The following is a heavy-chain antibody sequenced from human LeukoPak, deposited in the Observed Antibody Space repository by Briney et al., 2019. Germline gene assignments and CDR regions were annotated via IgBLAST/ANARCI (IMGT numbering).Heavy chain of an antibody. CDR2: IYYSGSA. CDR3: ARATKRQLLGAFDI. J-gene: IGHJ3*02. Sequence: SETLSLTCTVSGGSLTSYYWSWIRQPPRRGLEWIGYIYYSGSANYNPSLKSRVTISVDTSKNQFSLKLSSVTAADTAVYYCARATKRQLLGAFDIWGQGTMVTVSS. CDR1: GGSLTSYY. D-gene: IGHD1-1*01. V-gene: IGHV4-59*01.